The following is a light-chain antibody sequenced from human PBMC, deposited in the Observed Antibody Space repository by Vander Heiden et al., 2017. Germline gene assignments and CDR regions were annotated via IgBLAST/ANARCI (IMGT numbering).Light chain of an antibody. Sequence: DIVMTPSPDSLAVSLGERATINCKSSQSVLHSSNNKNYLAWYQQKPGQPPKLLIYWASTRESGVPDRFSGSGSGTDFTLAISSLQAEDVAVYYCQQYYTTPHTFGQGTKLEIK. CDR3: QQYYTTPHT. CDR1: QSVLHSSNNKNY. CDR2: WAS. J-gene: IGKJ2*01. V-gene: IGKV4-1*01.